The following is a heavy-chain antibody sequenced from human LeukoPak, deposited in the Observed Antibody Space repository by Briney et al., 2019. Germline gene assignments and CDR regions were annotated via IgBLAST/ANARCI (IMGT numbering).Heavy chain of an antibody. V-gene: IGHV4-39*01. CDR3: ARQTGSGLFILP. Sequence: SETLSLTCTVCGVSISRSNSYWGWIRQPPGKGPEWIVSSYYSGNTYYNASLKSQVSISIDTSKNQFSLRLTSVTAADTAVYYCARQTGSGLFILPGGQGTLVTVSS. CDR2: SYYSGNT. J-gene: IGHJ4*02. CDR1: GVSISRSNSY. D-gene: IGHD3/OR15-3a*01.